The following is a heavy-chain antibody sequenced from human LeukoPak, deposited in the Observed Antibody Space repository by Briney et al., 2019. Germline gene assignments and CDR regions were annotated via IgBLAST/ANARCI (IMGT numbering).Heavy chain of an antibody. Sequence: GGSLRLSCAASGFTVSSNYMSWVRQAPGKGLEWVSVIYTGGGTYYADSVRGRFTISRDNFKNTLYLQMNSLRAEDTAVYYCARDFQDGGYLVGFGYWGQGTLVTVSS. D-gene: IGHD1-26*01. CDR2: IYTGGGT. CDR3: ARDFQDGGYLVGFGY. V-gene: IGHV3-66*01. CDR1: GFTVSSNY. J-gene: IGHJ4*02.